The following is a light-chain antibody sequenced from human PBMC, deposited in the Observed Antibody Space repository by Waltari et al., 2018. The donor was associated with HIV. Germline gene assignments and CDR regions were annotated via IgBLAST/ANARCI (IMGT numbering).Light chain of an antibody. Sequence: EIVLTQSPGTPSLSPGERATLSCRASQSVSSYLVWYQQKPGQAPRLLIYDASNRATRITARFSGSGSGSDFTLTSSGLEPEDVAVYYCHHRSGWVTFGQGTRVEI. CDR3: HHRSGWVT. CDR2: DAS. V-gene: IGKV3-11*01. CDR1: QSVSSY. J-gene: IGKJ1*01.